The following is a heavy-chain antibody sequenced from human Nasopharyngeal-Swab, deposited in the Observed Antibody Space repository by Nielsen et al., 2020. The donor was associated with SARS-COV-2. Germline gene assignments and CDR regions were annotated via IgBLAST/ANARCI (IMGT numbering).Heavy chain of an antibody. CDR2: ISGSGDTT. J-gene: IGHJ6*02. V-gene: IGHV3-23*01. CDR3: AKAPYLRGLDV. Sequence: GESLKISCPAPGFTFRSHAMTSVRQAPGNGLEWVSIISGSGDTTYYADSVNDRFTISRDNSKNTLYLQMNSLRVEDTALYYCAKAPYLRGLDVWGQGTTVTVSS. CDR1: GFTFRSHA. D-gene: IGHD2-21*01.